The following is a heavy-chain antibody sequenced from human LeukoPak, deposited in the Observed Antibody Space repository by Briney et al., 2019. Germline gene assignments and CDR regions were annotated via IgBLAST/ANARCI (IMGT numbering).Heavy chain of an antibody. Sequence: GGSLRLSCAASGFTFSSYGMHWVRQAPGKGLEWVAVISYDGSDKYYADSVKGRFTISRDNSKNTLYLQTDTLRAEDTAVYYCAKDGFALRYFVDWGQGTLVTVSS. CDR3: AKDGFALRYFVD. CDR1: GFTFSSYG. J-gene: IGHJ4*02. CDR2: ISYDGSDK. D-gene: IGHD3-9*01. V-gene: IGHV3-30*18.